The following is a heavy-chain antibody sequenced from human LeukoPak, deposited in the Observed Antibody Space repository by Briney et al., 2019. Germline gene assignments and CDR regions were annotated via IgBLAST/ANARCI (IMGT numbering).Heavy chain of an antibody. D-gene: IGHD1-1*01. Sequence: SETLSLTCAVYGGSFSGYYWSWIRQPPGKGLEWIGEINHSGSTNYNPSLKSRVTISVDTSKNQFSLKLSSVTAADTAVYCCAIDDRGAFDIWGQGTMVTVSS. CDR1: GGSFSGYY. CDR2: INHSGST. V-gene: IGHV4-34*01. J-gene: IGHJ3*02. CDR3: AIDDRGAFDI.